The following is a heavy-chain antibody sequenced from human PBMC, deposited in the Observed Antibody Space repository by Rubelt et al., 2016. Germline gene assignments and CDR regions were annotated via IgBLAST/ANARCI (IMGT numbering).Heavy chain of an antibody. CDR1: GYTFTSYG. D-gene: IGHD6-19*01. V-gene: IGHV1-18*01. CDR3: ARDRTWLVPGLDAFDI. Sequence: QLQLVQSGAEVKKPGASVKVSCKASGYTFTSYGISWVRQAPGHGLAWMGWISAYNGNTNYAQKLPGRFTMTTDTSTSTAYMELRSLRSDDTAVYYCARDRTWLVPGLDAFDIWGQGTMVTVSS. J-gene: IGHJ3*02. CDR2: ISAYNGNT.